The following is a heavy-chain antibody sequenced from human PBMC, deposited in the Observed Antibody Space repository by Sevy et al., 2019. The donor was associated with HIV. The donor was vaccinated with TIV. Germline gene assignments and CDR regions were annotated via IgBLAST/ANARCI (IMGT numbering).Heavy chain of an antibody. CDR3: AGVVAGYYCYYYYMDV. Sequence: GGSLRLSCAASGFTFSSYEMNWVRQAPGKGLEWVSYISSSGSTIYYADSVKGRFTISRDNAKNSLYLQMNSLRAEDTAVYYCAGVVAGYYCYYYYMDVWGKGTTVTVSS. J-gene: IGHJ6*03. D-gene: IGHD2-2*01. CDR2: ISSSGSTI. V-gene: IGHV3-48*03. CDR1: GFTFSSYE.